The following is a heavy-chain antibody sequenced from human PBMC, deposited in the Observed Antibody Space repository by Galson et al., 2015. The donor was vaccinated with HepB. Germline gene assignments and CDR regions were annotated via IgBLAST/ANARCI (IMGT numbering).Heavy chain of an antibody. CDR1: GGTFSSYA. D-gene: IGHD2-2*01. J-gene: IGHJ6*02. CDR2: IIPIFGTA. CDR3: ARVVVVVPAAPDSYYYGMDV. Sequence: SVKVSCKASGGTFSSYAISWVRQAPGQGLEWMGGIIPIFGTANYAQKFQGRVTITADESTSTAYMELSSLRSEDTAVYYCARVVVVVPAAPDSYYYGMDVWGQGTTVTVSS. V-gene: IGHV1-69*13.